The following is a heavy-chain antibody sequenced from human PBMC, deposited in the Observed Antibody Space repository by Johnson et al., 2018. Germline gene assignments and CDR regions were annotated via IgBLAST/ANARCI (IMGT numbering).Heavy chain of an antibody. CDR1: GYTFTSYD. J-gene: IGHJ6*03. D-gene: IGHD3-10*01. CDR3: ARWGITMVRGVILDYYYMDV. Sequence: QVQLVESGAEVKKPGASVKVSCKASGYTFTSYDINWVRQATGQGLEWMGWMNPNSGNTGYAQKFQGRVTMTRNTSISTAYMELSSLRSEDTAVYYCARWGITMVRGVILDYYYMDVWGKGTTVTVSS. V-gene: IGHV1-8*01. CDR2: MNPNSGNT.